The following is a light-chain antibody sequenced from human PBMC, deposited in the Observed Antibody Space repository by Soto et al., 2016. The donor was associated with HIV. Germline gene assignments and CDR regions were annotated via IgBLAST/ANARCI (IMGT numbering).Light chain of an antibody. J-gene: IGLJ1*01. V-gene: IGLV3-21*03. Sequence: SYVLTQPPSVSVAPGKTAIITCGGNRIGGKNVHWYQQRSGQAPLLVVYDDSDRPSGIPGRFSGSNSGNTATLTISRVEVGDEADYYCQVWDRSVDHPVFGTGTKVTVL. CDR2: DDS. CDR3: QVWDRSVDHPV. CDR1: RIGGKN.